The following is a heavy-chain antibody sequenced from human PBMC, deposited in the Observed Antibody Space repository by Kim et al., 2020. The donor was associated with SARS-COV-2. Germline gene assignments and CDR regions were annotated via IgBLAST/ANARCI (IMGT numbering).Heavy chain of an antibody. Sequence: SETLSLTCAVYGGSFSDYYWSWIRQPPGKGLEWIGEINHSGNTNYNPSLKSRVTISVDTSKNQFSLKLRSVTAADTAVYYCARFYVSYYDTSGWSDDYWGQGTLVTVSS. D-gene: IGHD3-22*01. CDR3: ARFYVSYYDTSGWSDDY. J-gene: IGHJ4*02. CDR1: GGSFSDYY. CDR2: INHSGNT. V-gene: IGHV4-34*01.